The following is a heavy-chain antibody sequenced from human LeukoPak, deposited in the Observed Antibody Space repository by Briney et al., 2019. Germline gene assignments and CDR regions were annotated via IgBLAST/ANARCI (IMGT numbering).Heavy chain of an antibody. J-gene: IGHJ4*02. D-gene: IGHD2-21*02. V-gene: IGHV3-30*02. CDR3: AKDRGGDCYACFDY. CDR1: GFTFSSYW. Sequence: GGSLRLSCAASGFTFSSYWMSWVRQAPGKGLEWVAFIRYDGSNKYYADSVKGRFTISRDNSKNTLYLQMNSLRAEDTAVYYCAKDRGGDCYACFDYWGQGTLVTVSS. CDR2: IRYDGSNK.